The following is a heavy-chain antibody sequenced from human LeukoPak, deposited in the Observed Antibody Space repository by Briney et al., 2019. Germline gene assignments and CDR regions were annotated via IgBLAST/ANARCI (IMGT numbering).Heavy chain of an antibody. CDR3: ARDLRTYYFDY. Sequence: ASVKVSCKASNYTFASYGLSWVRQAPGQGLQWVGWISPYDGNTDYAQKLQGRVTMTTDTSTSTAYMELRSLRSDDTAVYYCARDLRTYYFDYWGQGTLVTVSS. CDR2: ISPYDGNT. D-gene: IGHD1-14*01. CDR1: NYTFASYG. V-gene: IGHV1-18*01. J-gene: IGHJ4*02.